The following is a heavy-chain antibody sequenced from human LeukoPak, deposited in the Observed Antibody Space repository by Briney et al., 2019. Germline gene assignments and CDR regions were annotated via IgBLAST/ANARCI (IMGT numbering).Heavy chain of an antibody. CDR2: ISAYNGNT. D-gene: IGHD3-9*01. CDR3: ARVQDDILTGYPMYYFDY. CDR1: GYTFTSYG. V-gene: IGHV1-18*01. Sequence: ASVKVSCEASGYTFTSYGISWVRQAPGQGLEWMGWISAYNGNTNYAQKLQGRVTMTTDTSTSTAYMELRSLRSDDTAVYYCARVQDDILTGYPMYYFDYWGQGTLVTVSS. J-gene: IGHJ4*02.